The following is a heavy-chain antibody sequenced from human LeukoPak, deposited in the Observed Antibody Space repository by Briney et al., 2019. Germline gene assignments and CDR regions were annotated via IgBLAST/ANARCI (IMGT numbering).Heavy chain of an antibody. CDR2: ISYDGSNK. Sequence: PGRSLRLSCAASGFTFSSYAMHWVRQAPGKGLEWVAVISYDGSNKYYADSVKGRFTISRDNSKNTLYLQMNSLRAEDTAVYYCARELRHKKGSYHDYWGQGTLVTVSS. CDR3: ARELRHKKGSYHDY. CDR1: GFTFSSYA. J-gene: IGHJ4*02. V-gene: IGHV3-30-3*01. D-gene: IGHD3-16*02.